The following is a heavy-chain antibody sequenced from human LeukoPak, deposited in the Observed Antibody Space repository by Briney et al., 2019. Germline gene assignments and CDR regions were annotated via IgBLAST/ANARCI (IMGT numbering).Heavy chain of an antibody. CDR2: INPNSGGT. J-gene: IGHJ6*02. V-gene: IGHV1-2*04. Sequence: ASVKVSCKASGYTFTGYYMHWVRQAPGQGLEWMGWINPNSGGTNYAQKFQGWVTMTRDTSISTAYMELSRLRSDDTAVYYCARAAGAAIYYYYGMDVWGQGTTVTVSS. CDR1: GYTFTGYY. D-gene: IGHD6-13*01. CDR3: ARAAGAAIYYYYGMDV.